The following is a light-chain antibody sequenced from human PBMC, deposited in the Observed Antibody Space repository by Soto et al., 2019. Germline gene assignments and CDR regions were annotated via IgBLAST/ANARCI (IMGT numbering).Light chain of an antibody. CDR1: QSVSYY. V-gene: IGKV3-20*01. CDR2: DAS. J-gene: IGKJ5*01. CDR3: QQYGSSPIT. Sequence: EIVLTQSPVTLSLSPGERATLSCRASQSVSYYLAWYQQKPGQAPRLLIYDASSRATGVPDRFSGSGSGTDFTLTISRLEPEDFAVYYCQQYGSSPITFGQGTRLEIK.